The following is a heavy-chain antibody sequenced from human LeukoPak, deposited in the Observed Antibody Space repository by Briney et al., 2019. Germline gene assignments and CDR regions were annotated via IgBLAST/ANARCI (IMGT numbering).Heavy chain of an antibody. V-gene: IGHV3-30*02. D-gene: IGHD1-26*01. CDR1: RFVFPSSG. CDR3: AKESGTLVGATRNAFDI. J-gene: IGHJ3*02. Sequence: PGGSLRLSCAASRFVFPSSGMHWVRQAPGKGLEWVAYLRYDGTDTYYADSVKGRFTISRDNSKNTLYLQMNSLRAEDTAVYYCAKESGTLVGATRNAFDIWGQGTMVTVSS. CDR2: LRYDGTDT.